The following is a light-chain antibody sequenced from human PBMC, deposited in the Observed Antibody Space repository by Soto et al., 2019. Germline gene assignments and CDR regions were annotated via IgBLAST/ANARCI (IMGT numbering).Light chain of an antibody. CDR1: QSVFSW. CDR3: QQYTSFSWS. J-gene: IGKJ1*01. V-gene: IGKV1-5*01. CDR2: DAS. Sequence: DIQMTQSPSTLSASVGDRVTITCRASQSVFSWLAWYQQKPGQAPKLLLYDASTLEGGVPSRFSGSGSGTEFTLTIGGLQPDDFATYHCQQYTSFSWSFGQGTKVEVK.